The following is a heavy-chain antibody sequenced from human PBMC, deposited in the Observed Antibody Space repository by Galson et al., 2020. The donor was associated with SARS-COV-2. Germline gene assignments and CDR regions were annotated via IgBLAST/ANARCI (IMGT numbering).Heavy chain of an antibody. J-gene: IGHJ4*02. CDR2: ISSDGSST. V-gene: IGHV3-11*01. Sequence: GGSLRLSCAASGFTFSDYYMTWIRQAPGKGLEWVSCISSDGSSTYYAESVKGRFTISRDNAENSLYLQMNSLGAEDTAVYYCAKPGSVWELPRSFDSWGQGTLVTVSS. CDR3: AKPGSVWELPRSFDS. D-gene: IGHD1-26*01. CDR1: GFTFSDYY.